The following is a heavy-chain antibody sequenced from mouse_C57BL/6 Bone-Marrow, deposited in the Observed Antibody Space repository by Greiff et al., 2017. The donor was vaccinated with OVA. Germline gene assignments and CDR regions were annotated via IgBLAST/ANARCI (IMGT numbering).Heavy chain of an antibody. CDR1: GYTFTDYE. CDR2: IDPETGGT. J-gene: IGHJ4*01. D-gene: IGHD2-5*01. V-gene: IGHV1-15*01. Sequence: QVQLQQSGAELVRPGASVTLSCKASGYTFTDYEMHWVKQTPVHGLEWIGAIDPETGGTAYNQKFKGKAILTADKSSSTAYMEFRSLTSEDSAVYYCTRGYSNYYAMDYWGQGTSVTVSS. CDR3: TRGYSNYYAMDY.